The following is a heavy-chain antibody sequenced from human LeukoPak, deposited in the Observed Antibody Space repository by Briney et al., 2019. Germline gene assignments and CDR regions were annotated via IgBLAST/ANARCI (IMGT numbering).Heavy chain of an antibody. CDR3: VKDSPPRYSGSPPAD. J-gene: IGHJ1*01. CDR1: GFTFSSYW. V-gene: IGHV3-7*03. D-gene: IGHD1-26*01. Sequence: GGSLRLSCAASGFTFSSYWMSWVRQAPGKGLEWVANINKDGGEKYYVDSVKGRFTISRDNAKNSLYLQMNSLGADDTAVYYCVKDSPPRYSGSPPADWGQGTLVTVSS. CDR2: INKDGGEK.